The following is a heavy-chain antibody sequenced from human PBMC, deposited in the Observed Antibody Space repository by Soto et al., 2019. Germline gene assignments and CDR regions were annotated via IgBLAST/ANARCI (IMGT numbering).Heavy chain of an antibody. Sequence: QVQLQESGPGLVKPSETLSLTCTVSGDSLSGYYWTWIRQPPGRGLEWLGYIYYIGNTNYNPSLMSPVTISVATSKNQFSLRLNSVTAADTAVYYCARVVVVNTEGPGPLDYWGQGTLVTVST. J-gene: IGHJ4*02. CDR3: ARVVVVNTEGPGPLDY. CDR1: GDSLSGYY. V-gene: IGHV4-59*01. D-gene: IGHD3-22*01. CDR2: IYYIGNT.